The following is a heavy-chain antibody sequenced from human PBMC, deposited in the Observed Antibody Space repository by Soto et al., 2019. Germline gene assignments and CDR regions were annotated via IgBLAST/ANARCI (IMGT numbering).Heavy chain of an antibody. CDR2: ISGSGGNA. D-gene: IGHD1-26*01. CDR3: AKDGASGSYPPYYYYGMDV. V-gene: IGHV3-23*01. J-gene: IGHJ6*02. CDR1: GFTFSSYA. Sequence: EVQLLESGGGLVQPGGSLRLSCAASGFTFSSYAMSWVRQAPGKGLEWVSTISGSGGNAYYADSVKGRFTISRDNSKTPLHLQMNSLRADDTAVYYCAKDGASGSYPPYYYYGMDVWGQGTTVTVSS.